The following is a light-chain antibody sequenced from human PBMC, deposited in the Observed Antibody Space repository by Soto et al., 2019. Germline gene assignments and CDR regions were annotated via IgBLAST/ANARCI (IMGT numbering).Light chain of an antibody. CDR3: QQYNNWPPT. J-gene: IGKJ1*01. CDR2: DTS. CDR1: QSVSSS. V-gene: IGKV3-15*01. Sequence: EIGVTQSPSTLSVSPGERVALSCRASQSVSSSLAWYQQRPGQAPRLLIYDTSTRAAGIADRFSGSGSGTEFTLTISSLQSEDFAVYYCQQYNNWPPTFGQGTKVDI.